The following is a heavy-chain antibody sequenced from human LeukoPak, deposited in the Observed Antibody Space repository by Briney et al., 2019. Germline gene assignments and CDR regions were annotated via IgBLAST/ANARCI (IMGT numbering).Heavy chain of an antibody. J-gene: IGHJ4*02. CDR2: ISSGSSYI. CDR3: ARDGRKYSSSSFDY. V-gene: IGHV3-21*01. D-gene: IGHD6-6*01. Sequence: GGSLRLSCAASGFTLSTYNLTWVRQAPGKGLEWVSSISSGSSYIYYADSVEGRFTISRDNAKNSLFLQMNSLRAEDTAVYYCARDGRKYSSSSFDYWGQGTLVTVSS. CDR1: GFTLSTYN.